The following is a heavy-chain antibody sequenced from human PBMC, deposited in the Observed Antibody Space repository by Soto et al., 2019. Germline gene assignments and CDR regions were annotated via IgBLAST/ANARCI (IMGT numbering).Heavy chain of an antibody. V-gene: IGHV3-48*01. Sequence: GGSLRLSCAASGFTFSSYSMNWVRQAPGKGLEWVSYISSSSSTIYYADSVKGRFTISRDNAKNSLYLQMNSLRAEDTAVYYCARDLGGAALWGSGSPWGQGTLVTVSS. CDR1: GFTFSSYS. CDR3: ARDLGGAALWGSGSP. D-gene: IGHD3-10*01. CDR2: ISSSSSTI. J-gene: IGHJ5*02.